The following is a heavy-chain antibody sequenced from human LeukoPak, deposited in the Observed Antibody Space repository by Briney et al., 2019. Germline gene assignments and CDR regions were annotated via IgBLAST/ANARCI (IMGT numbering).Heavy chain of an antibody. D-gene: IGHD6-13*01. CDR3: AGLAAAGKGY. V-gene: IGHV4-34*01. CDR2: INHSGST. J-gene: IGHJ4*02. CDR1: GGSFSGYY. Sequence: SETLSLTCAVYGGSFSGYYWSWIRPPPGKGLEWIGEINHSGSTNYNPSLKSRVTISVDTSKNQFSLKLSSVTAADTAVYYCAGLAAAGKGYWGQGTLVTVSS.